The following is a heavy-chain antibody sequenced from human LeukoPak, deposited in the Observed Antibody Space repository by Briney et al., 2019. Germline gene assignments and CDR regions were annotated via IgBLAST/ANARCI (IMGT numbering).Heavy chain of an antibody. V-gene: IGHV3-11*01. J-gene: IGHJ4*02. D-gene: IGHD5-12*01. CDR3: ASDIVATSGDF. CDR2: ITSSGDDI. Sequence: GGSLRLSCTASGFTFSDYYMSWIRQAPGKGLEWVAYITSSGDDIYYADSVKGRFTISRDNAKNALFLRMSSLRVEDTATYYCASDIVATSGDFWGQGTLVSVSS. CDR1: GFTFSDYY.